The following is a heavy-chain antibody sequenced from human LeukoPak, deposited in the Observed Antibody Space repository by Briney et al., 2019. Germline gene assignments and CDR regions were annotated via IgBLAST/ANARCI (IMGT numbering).Heavy chain of an antibody. CDR3: ARGGGYDAYYYYYHMDV. V-gene: IGHV4-59*01. J-gene: IGHJ6*03. D-gene: IGHD5-12*01. CDR2: IYYSGST. CDR1: GGSISSYY. Sequence: PSETLSLTCTVSGGSISSYYWSWIRQPPGKGLEWIGYIYYSGSTNYNPSLKSRVTISVDTSKNQFSLKLSSVTAADTAVYYCARGGGYDAYYYYYHMDVWGKGTTVTVSS.